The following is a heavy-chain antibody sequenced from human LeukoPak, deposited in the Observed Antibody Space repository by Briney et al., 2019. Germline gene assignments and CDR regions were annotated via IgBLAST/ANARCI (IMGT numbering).Heavy chain of an antibody. CDR3: AKDDSSSWFDL. D-gene: IGHD6-13*01. CDR2: ISYDGSNK. J-gene: IGHJ5*02. V-gene: IGHV3-30*18. CDR1: GFTFSSYG. Sequence: GGSLRLSCAASGFTFSSYGMHWVRQAPGKGLEWVAVISYDGSNKYYADSVKGRFTISRDNSKNTLYLQMNSLRAEDTAVYYCAKDDSSSWFDLLGQGTLVTVSS.